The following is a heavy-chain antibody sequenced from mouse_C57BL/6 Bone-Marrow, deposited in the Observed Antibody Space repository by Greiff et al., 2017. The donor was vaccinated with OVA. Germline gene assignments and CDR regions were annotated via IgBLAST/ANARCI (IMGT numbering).Heavy chain of an antibody. Sequence: VQLQQPGAELVRPGTSVTLSCKASGYTFPSSWLPWVKQRPGQGLAWIGVIDPSDSYTNYTQTFKGKATLTVDTSSSTAYMQLSSLTSEDSAVYYCARLSSWAMDYWGQGTSVTVSS. CDR2: IDPSDSYT. CDR3: ARLSSWAMDY. CDR1: GYTFPSSW. J-gene: IGHJ4*01. D-gene: IGHD1-1*01. V-gene: IGHV1-59*01.